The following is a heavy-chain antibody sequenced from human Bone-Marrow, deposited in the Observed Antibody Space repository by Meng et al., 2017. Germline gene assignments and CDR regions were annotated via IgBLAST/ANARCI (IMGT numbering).Heavy chain of an antibody. CDR3: ARKFDY. V-gene: IGHV3-74*01. CDR1: GFTSSSCW. CDR2: INSDGSST. J-gene: IGHJ4*02. Sequence: GESLKISCAASGFTSSSCWMHWVRQAPGKGLVWVSRINSDGSSTSYADSVKGRFTISRDNAKNSLYLQMNSLRAEDTALYYCARKFDYWGQGTLVTVSS.